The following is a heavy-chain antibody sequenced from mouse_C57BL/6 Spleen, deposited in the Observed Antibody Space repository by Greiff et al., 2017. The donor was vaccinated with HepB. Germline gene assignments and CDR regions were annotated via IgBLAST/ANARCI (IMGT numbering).Heavy chain of an antibody. V-gene: IGHV1-39*01. CDR3: AREDYYGSSPAWFAY. J-gene: IGHJ3*01. Sequence: EVQLQQSGPELVKPGASVKISCKASGYSFTDYNMNWVKQSNGKSLEWIGVINPNYGTTSYNQKFKGKATLTVDQSSSTAYMQLNSLTSEDSAVYYCAREDYYGSSPAWFAYWGQGTLVTVSA. CDR2: INPNYGTT. D-gene: IGHD1-1*01. CDR1: GYSFTDYN.